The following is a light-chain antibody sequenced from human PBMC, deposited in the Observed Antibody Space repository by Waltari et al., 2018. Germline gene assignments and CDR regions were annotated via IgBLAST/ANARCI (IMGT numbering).Light chain of an antibody. CDR1: QSVNNY. CDR2: STS. J-gene: IGKJ4*01. V-gene: IGKV3-11*01. Sequence: DIVLTQSPATLSLSPGERATLYCRASQSVNNYLASYQLKPGLAHRNFIYSTSNKATGIPARFSGSGSGTDFTLTISTLEPEDFAVYYCQQRRNWPLTFGGGTKVEIK. CDR3: QQRRNWPLT.